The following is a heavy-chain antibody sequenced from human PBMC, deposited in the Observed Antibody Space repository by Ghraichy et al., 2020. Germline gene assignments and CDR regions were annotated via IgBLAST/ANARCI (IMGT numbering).Heavy chain of an antibody. CDR3: ARNRGGYDSHYMDV. J-gene: IGHJ6*03. CDR2: IIPIFGTA. D-gene: IGHD5-12*01. Sequence: SVKVSCKASGGTFSSYAISWVRQAPGQGLEWMGGIIPIFGTANYAQKFQGRVTITADESTSTAYMELSSLRSEDTAVYYCARNRGGYDSHYMDVWGKGTTVTVSS. CDR1: GGTFSSYA. V-gene: IGHV1-69*13.